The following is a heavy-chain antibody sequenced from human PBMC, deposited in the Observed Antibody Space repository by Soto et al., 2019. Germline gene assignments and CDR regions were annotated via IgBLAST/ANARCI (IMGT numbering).Heavy chain of an antibody. Sequence: KELKCFSASSGSCGSTYYVESVKGRVTISRDNSKNTLYLQMNSLRAEDTAVYYCVFFFQAEDGIRDTVPVSTFLLNRSSDL. CDR2: SSGSCGST. J-gene: IGHJ2*01. V-gene: IGHV3-23*01. D-gene: IGHD2-15*01. CDR3: VFFFQAEDGIRDTVPVSTFLLNRSSDL.